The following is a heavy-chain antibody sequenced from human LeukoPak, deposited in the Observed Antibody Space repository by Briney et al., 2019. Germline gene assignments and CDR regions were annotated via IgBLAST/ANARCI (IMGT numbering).Heavy chain of an antibody. CDR3: ARLLGYWFDP. D-gene: IGHD2-15*01. CDR1: GYAITSGGFS. CDR2: IYDRGPA. V-gene: IGHV4-30-2*01. J-gene: IGHJ5*02. Sequence: SQTLSLTCTVSGYAITSGGFSWNWIRQPPGKGLEWIGCIYDRGPAYYNPSLKSRFAISVDTSKNQFSLKLSSVTAADTAVYYCARLLGYWFDPWGQGTLVTVSS.